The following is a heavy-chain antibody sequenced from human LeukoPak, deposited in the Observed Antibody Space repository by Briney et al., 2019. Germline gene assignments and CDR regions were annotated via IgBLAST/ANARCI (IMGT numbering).Heavy chain of an antibody. CDR3: ARGWLVDY. J-gene: IGHJ4*02. D-gene: IGHD5-12*01. CDR2: IKQDGSEK. V-gene: IGHV3-7*01. Sequence: GGSLRLSCAASGFTFSSYEMNWVRQAPGKGLEWVANIKQDGSEKYYVDSVKGRFTISRDNAKNSLYLQMNSLRAEDTAVYYCARGWLVDYWGQGTLVTVSS. CDR1: GFTFSSYE.